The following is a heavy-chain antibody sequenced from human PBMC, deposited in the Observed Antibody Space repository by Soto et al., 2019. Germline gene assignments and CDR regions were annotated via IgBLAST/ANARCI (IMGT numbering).Heavy chain of an antibody. Sequence: QVQLVQSGAEVKKPGSSVKVSCKASGGTFSSYAISWVRQAPGQGLEWMGGIIPIFGTANYAQKFQGRVTITADESTSTAYMELRSLRSEDTAVYYCARDIAVAGGAPVRFDPWGQGTLVTVSS. J-gene: IGHJ5*02. CDR3: ARDIAVAGGAPVRFDP. CDR2: IIPIFGTA. CDR1: GGTFSSYA. D-gene: IGHD6-19*01. V-gene: IGHV1-69*12.